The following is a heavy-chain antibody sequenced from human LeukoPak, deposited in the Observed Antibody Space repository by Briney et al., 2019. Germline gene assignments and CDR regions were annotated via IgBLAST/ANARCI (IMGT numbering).Heavy chain of an antibody. CDR3: AKDRGYCSGVNCYRFDY. Sequence: GALRLSCAASGVTFSNYAMSWLRQAPGKGLQWGSAISGSGGSTYFADSVKGRFTISRDNTNNTLYLQMNSLRAEDTAVYYCAKDRGYCSGVNCYRFDYWGQGTLVTVSS. J-gene: IGHJ4*02. V-gene: IGHV3-23*01. CDR1: GVTFSNYA. D-gene: IGHD2-15*01. CDR2: ISGSGGST.